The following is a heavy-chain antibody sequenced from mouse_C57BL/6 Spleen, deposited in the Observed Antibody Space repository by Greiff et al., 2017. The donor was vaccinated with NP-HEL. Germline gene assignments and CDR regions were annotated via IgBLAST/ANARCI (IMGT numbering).Heavy chain of an antibody. CDR3: ARLGYYGSSLYFDY. CDR2: IHPNSGST. Sequence: VQLQQPGAELVKPGASVKLSCKASGYTFTSYWMHWVKQRPGQGLEWIGMIHPNSGSTNYNEKFKSKATLTVDKSSSTAYMQLSSLTSEDSAVYYCARLGYYGSSLYFDYWGQGTTLTVSS. V-gene: IGHV1-64*01. D-gene: IGHD1-1*01. J-gene: IGHJ2*01. CDR1: GYTFTSYW.